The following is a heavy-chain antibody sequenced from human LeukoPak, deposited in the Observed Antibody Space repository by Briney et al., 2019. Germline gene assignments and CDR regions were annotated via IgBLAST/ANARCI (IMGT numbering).Heavy chain of an antibody. CDR3: ARESLDEQLFDY. V-gene: IGHV3-21*01. J-gene: IGHJ4*02. CDR1: GFTLSSYS. CDR2: ISSSSSYI. Sequence: GGSLRLSCAASGFTLSSYSMNWVRQAPGKGLEWVSSISSSSSYIYYADSVKGRFTISRDNAKNSLYLQMDSLRAEDTAVYYCARESLDEQLFDYWGQGTLVTVSS. D-gene: IGHD6-13*01.